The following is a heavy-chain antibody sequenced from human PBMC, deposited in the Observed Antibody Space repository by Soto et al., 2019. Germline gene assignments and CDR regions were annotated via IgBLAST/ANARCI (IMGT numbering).Heavy chain of an antibody. CDR3: AREPTIAAAGTYYYYYGMDV. J-gene: IGHJ6*02. Sequence: ASVKVSCKASGYTFTSYAMHWVRQAPGQRLEWMGWINAGNGNTKYSQKFQGRVTITRDTSASTAYMELSSLRSEDTAVYYCAREPTIAAAGTYYYYYGMDVWGQGTTVTVSS. V-gene: IGHV1-3*01. D-gene: IGHD6-13*01. CDR1: GYTFTSYA. CDR2: INAGNGNT.